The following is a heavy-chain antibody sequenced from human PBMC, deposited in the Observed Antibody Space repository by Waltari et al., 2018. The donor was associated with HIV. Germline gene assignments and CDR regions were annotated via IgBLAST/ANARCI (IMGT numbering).Heavy chain of an antibody. J-gene: IGHJ4*02. CDR3: TRAFGVVWGAPRFFDY. D-gene: IGHD3-16*01. CDR2: IASGVEKT. V-gene: IGHV3-23*01. Sequence: EVRLLESGGKIVTPGGSLRLSCEASGFTFSDYVMNWVRQAPGQGLEWCVSIASGVEKTFYVDALKGLATVSRANFKNTLFLEITNLRVEDTGTYYCTRAFGVVWGAPRFFDYWGRGTLVSVSS. CDR1: GFTFSDYV.